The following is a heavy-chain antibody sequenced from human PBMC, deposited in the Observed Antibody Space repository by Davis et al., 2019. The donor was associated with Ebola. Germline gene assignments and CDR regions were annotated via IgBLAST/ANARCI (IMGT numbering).Heavy chain of an antibody. V-gene: IGHV3-74*01. CDR3: ARGRIQLWLLG. CDR2: INSDGSST. D-gene: IGHD5-18*01. CDR1: GFTFSSYW. J-gene: IGHJ4*02. Sequence: HTGGSLRLSCAASGFTFSSYWMHWVRQAPGKGLVWVSRINSDGSSTSYADSVKGRFTISRDNAKNTLYLQMNSLRAEDTAVYYCARGRIQLWLLGWGQGTLVTVSS.